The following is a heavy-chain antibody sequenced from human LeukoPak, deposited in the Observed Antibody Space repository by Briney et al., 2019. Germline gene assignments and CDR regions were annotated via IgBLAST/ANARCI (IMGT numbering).Heavy chain of an antibody. V-gene: IGHV4-59*01. Sequence: PSETLSLTCTVSGGSISSYYWSWLRQPPGKGLEWIGYTYYSGSTNYNPSLKSRVTISVDTSKNQFSLKLSSVTAADTAVYYCARDSVGAMGYWGQGTLVTVSS. CDR3: ARDSVGAMGY. CDR1: GGSISSYY. CDR2: TYYSGST. D-gene: IGHD1-26*01. J-gene: IGHJ4*02.